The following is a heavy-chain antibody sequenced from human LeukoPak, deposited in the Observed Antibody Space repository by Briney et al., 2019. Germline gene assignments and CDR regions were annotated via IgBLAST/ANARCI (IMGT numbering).Heavy chain of an antibody. Sequence: GSLRLSCAASGFTFSSYAMHWVRQAPGKGLEWVAVISYDGSNKYYADSVKGRFTISRDNSKNTLYLQMNSLRAEDTAVYYCARELGDTSGYPDYWGRGTLVTVSS. V-gene: IGHV3-30-3*01. CDR2: ISYDGSNK. D-gene: IGHD3-22*01. CDR3: ARELGDTSGYPDY. J-gene: IGHJ4*02. CDR1: GFTFSSYA.